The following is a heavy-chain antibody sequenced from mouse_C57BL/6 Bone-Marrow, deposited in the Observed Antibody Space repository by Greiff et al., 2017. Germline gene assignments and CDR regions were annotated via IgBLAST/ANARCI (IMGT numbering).Heavy chain of an antibody. Sequence: QVQLQQPGAELVKPGASVKLSCKASGYTFTSYWMQWVKQRPGQGLEWIGEIDPSDSYTNYNQKFKGKATLTVDTSSSTAYMQLSSLTSEDSAVYYCARETGRDFYWGQGTTLTVSS. CDR2: IDPSDSYT. V-gene: IGHV1-50*01. J-gene: IGHJ2*01. CDR1: GYTFTSYW. CDR3: ARETGRDFY. D-gene: IGHD4-1*01.